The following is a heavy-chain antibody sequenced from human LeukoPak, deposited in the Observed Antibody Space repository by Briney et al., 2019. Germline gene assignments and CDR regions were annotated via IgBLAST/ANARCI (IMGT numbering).Heavy chain of an antibody. Sequence: PGGSLRLSCVVSGFDLCTYSMNWVRQAPGKGLEWISYISVCSSPDTIYYADSVKGRFTISRDNAKNSLYLQMNRLRVEDTAVYYCARTKVHYDGGGLYHWGQGALVTVSS. D-gene: IGHD3-16*01. CDR2: ISVCSSPDTI. CDR3: ARTKVHYDGGGLYH. V-gene: IGHV3-48*01. CDR1: GFDLCTYS. J-gene: IGHJ5*02.